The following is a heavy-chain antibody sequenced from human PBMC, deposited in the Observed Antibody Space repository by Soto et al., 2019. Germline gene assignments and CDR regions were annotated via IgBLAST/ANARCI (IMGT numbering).Heavy chain of an antibody. V-gene: IGHV1-18*01. D-gene: IGHD2-21*02. CDR1: GYTFTSYG. CDR3: ARDLVGTVVTLGSAADY. J-gene: IGHJ4*02. Sequence: ASVKVSCKAPGYTFTSYGISWVRQAPGQGLEWMGWISAYNGNTNYAQKLQGRVTMTTDTSTSTAYMELRSLRSDDTAVYYCARDLVGTVVTLGSAADYWGQGTLVTVSS. CDR2: ISAYNGNT.